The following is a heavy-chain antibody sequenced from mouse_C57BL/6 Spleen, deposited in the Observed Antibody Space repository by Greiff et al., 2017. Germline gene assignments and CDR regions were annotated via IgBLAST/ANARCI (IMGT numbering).Heavy chain of an antibody. V-gene: IGHV2-9-1*01. J-gene: IGHJ4*01. CDR1: GFSLTSYA. CDR2: IWTGGGK. CDR3: ARSDYDGSSYVNYAMDY. D-gene: IGHD1-1*01. Sequence: QVQLKESGPGLVAPSQSLSITCTVSGFSLTSYAISWVRQPPGKGLEWLGVIWTGGGKNYNSALKSRLSISKDNSKSQVFLKMNSLQTDDTARYYCARSDYDGSSYVNYAMDYWGQGTSVTVSS.